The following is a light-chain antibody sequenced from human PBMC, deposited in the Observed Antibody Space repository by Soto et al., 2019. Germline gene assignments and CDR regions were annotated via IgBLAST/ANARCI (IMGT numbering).Light chain of an antibody. J-gene: IGLJ1*01. V-gene: IGLV1-40*01. CDR2: GNS. CDR3: QSYDSSLSGYV. CDR1: SSNIGAGYD. Sequence: VLTQPPSGSGAPGQRVTISCTGSSSNIGAGYDVHWYQQLPGTAPKLLIYGNSNRPSGVPDRFSGSKSGTSASLAITGLQAEDEADYYCQSYDSSLSGYVFGTGTKVTVL.